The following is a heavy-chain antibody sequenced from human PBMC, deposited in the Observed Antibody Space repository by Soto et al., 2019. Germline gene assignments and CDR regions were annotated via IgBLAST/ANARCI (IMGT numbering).Heavy chain of an antibody. Sequence: QLQLQESGPGLVKPSETLSLTCTVSGGSISSSSYYWGWISQPPGKGLEWIGSIYYSGSTYYNPSLKSRVTISVDTSKNQFSLKLSSVTAADTAVYYCARQDRGNFQHWGQGTLVTVSS. CDR1: GGSISSSSYY. J-gene: IGHJ1*01. CDR3: ARQDRGNFQH. V-gene: IGHV4-39*01. CDR2: IYYSGST.